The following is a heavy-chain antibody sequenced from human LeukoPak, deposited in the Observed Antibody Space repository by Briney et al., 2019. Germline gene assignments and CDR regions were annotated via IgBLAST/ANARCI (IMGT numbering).Heavy chain of an antibody. Sequence: GGSLRLSCAASGFTFDEYGLSWVRQAPGKGLEWVSSINWNGDSIAYVDSVKGRFTISRDNAKNSLYLQMNSLRAEDTAFYYCARAVVINFYYYYMDVWGKGTTVTVSS. CDR1: GFTFDEYG. V-gene: IGHV3-20*04. CDR3: ARAVVINFYYYYMDV. D-gene: IGHD2-21*01. J-gene: IGHJ6*03. CDR2: INWNGDSI.